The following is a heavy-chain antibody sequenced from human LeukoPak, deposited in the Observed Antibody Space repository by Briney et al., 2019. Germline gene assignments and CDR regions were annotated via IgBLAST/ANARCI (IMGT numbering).Heavy chain of an antibody. CDR2: IYYSGST. V-gene: IGHV4-59*08. CDR3: ARQPIAVAGPTFDY. Sequence: SETLSLTCTVSGGSISSYYWSWIRQPPGKGLEWIGYIYYSGSTNYNPSLKSRVTISVDTSKNQFSLKLSSVTAADTAVYYCARQPIAVAGPTFDYWGQGTLVTVSS. CDR1: GGSISSYY. J-gene: IGHJ4*02. D-gene: IGHD6-19*01.